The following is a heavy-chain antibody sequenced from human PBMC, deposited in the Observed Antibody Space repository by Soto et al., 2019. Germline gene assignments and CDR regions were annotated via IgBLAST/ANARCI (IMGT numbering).Heavy chain of an antibody. D-gene: IGHD3-22*01. CDR2: IKSKALGGTT. V-gene: IGHV3-15*07. CDR3: TTDSYSTMIEVRFDY. J-gene: IGHJ4*01. CDR1: GFAVSSGL. Sequence: GGDLRLSCASSGFAVSSGLINWVSKAPGKRLEWVGRIKSKALGGTTDFAAPVRGRFAITRDDSRNMAYMQMISLNTEYTSVYYCTTDSYSTMIEVRFDYWGHGTLVTVSS.